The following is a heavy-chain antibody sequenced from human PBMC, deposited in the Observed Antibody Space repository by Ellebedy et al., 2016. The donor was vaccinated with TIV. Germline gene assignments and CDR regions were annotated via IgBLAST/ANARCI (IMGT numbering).Heavy chain of an antibody. CDR1: GFTFSSYA. D-gene: IGHD3-10*02. J-gene: IGHJ4*02. Sequence: PGGSLRLSCAASGFTFSSYAASWVRQAPGKGLEWVAGLNANGVVIAYADSVKGRSTISRDNSKNTLYLQMNSLRPEDTDVYYCASSRYHYYVGNTIFAYWGQGTLVTVSS. V-gene: IGHV3-23*01. CDR3: ASSRYHYYVGNTIFAY. CDR2: LNANGVVI.